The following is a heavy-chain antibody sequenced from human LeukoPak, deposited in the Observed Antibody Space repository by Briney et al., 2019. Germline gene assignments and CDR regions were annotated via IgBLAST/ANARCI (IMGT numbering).Heavy chain of an antibody. CDR3: ATVILYSSSFDY. D-gene: IGHD6-13*01. V-gene: IGHV1-24*01. CDR1: GYTLTDLS. J-gene: IGHJ4*02. Sequence: ASVKVSCKVSGYTLTDLSMHWVRQAPGKGLEWMGGFDPEDGETIYAQEVQGRVTMTEDTSTDTAYMELSSLRSEDTAVYYCATVILYSSSFDYWGQGTLVTVSS. CDR2: FDPEDGET.